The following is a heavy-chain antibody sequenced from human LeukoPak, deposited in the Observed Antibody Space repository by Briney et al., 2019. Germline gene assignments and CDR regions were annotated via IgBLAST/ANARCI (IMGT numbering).Heavy chain of an antibody. CDR3: ARGTAEYSYGLLFDP. CDR1: GFTFSSYS. D-gene: IGHD5-18*01. CDR2: ISSSSRTI. Sequence: GGSLRLSCAASGFTFSSYSMNWVRQAPGKGLEWVSFISSSSRTIYNADSVKGRFTISRDNAKNSLSLQMNSLRDEDTAVYYCARGTAEYSYGLLFDPWGQGTLVTVSS. J-gene: IGHJ5*02. V-gene: IGHV3-48*02.